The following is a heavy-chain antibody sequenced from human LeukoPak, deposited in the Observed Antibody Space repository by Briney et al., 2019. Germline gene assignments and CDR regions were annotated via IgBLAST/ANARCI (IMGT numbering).Heavy chain of an antibody. D-gene: IGHD4-17*01. Sequence: SETLSLTCAVSGVSISSYYWSWIRQPPGKGLEWIGYIYYSGSTNYNPSLKSRVTISVDTSKNQFSLKLSSVTAADTAVYYCASGDDYGDYLVQHWGQGTLVTVSS. CDR2: IYYSGST. V-gene: IGHV4-59*12. CDR3: ASGDDYGDYLVQH. CDR1: GVSISSYY. J-gene: IGHJ1*01.